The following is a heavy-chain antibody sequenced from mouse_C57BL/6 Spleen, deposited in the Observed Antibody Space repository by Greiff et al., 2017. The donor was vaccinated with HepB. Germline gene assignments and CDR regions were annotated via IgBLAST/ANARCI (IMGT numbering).Heavy chain of an antibody. J-gene: IGHJ1*03. V-gene: IGHV2-9-1*01. D-gene: IGHD1-1*01. Sequence: QVQLKESGPGLVAPSQSLSITCTVSGFSLTSYAISWVRQPPGKGLEWLGVIWTGGGTNYNSALKSRLSISKDNSKSQVFLKMNSLQTDDTARYHCASHYDGSSYWYFDVWGTGTTVTVSS. CDR3: ASHYDGSSYWYFDV. CDR1: GFSLTSYA. CDR2: IWTGGGT.